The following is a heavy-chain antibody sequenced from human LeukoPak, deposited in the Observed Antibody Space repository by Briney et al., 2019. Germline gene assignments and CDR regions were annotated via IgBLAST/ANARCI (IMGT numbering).Heavy chain of an antibody. Sequence: SETLSLTCTVAGGSISSYYWSWIRQPPGKGLEWIGYIYYSGSTNYNPSLESRVTISVDTSKNQFSLKLSSVTAADTAVYYCARDILGVQQLVLERFDYWGQGTLVTVSS. J-gene: IGHJ4*02. D-gene: IGHD6-13*01. V-gene: IGHV4-59*12. CDR2: IYYSGST. CDR1: GGSISSYY. CDR3: ARDILGVQQLVLERFDY.